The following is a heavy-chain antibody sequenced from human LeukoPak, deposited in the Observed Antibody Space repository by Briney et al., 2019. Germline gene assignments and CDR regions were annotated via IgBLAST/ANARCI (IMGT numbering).Heavy chain of an antibody. CDR2: IYYSGST. V-gene: IGHV4-31*03. CDR1: GVSISSGGYY. D-gene: IGHD4-17*01. CDR3: ARSPSSYGEGAFDI. Sequence: SETLSLTCTVSGVSISSGGYYWRWLRQHPGKGLEWIGYIYYSGSTYYNPSLKSRVTISVNTSKNQFSLKLSSVTAADTAVYYCARSPSSYGEGAFDIWGQGTMVTVSS. J-gene: IGHJ3*02.